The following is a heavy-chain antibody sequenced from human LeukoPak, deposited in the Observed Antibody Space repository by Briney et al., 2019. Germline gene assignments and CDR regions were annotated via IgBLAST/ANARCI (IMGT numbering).Heavy chain of an antibody. V-gene: IGHV5-51*01. CDR3: ATLGSSHWFDY. CDR1: GYSFTNFW. J-gene: IGHJ4*02. Sequence: GESLKISCKGSGYSFTNFWIGWVRQKPGKGLEWMGNIHPVDSDTRYSPSFQGQVTISADKSITTAYLQWSSLRASDTAIYYCATLGSSHWFDYWGQGTLITVSS. D-gene: IGHD2-2*01. CDR2: IHPVDSDT.